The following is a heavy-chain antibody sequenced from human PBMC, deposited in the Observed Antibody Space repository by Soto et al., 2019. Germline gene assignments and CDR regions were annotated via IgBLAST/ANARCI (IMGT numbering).Heavy chain of an antibody. CDR1: GFTFSSYG. Sequence: LRLSCAASGFTFSSYGMHWVRQAPGKGLEWVAVISYDGSNKYYADSVKGRFTISRDNSKNTLYLQMNSLRAEDTAVYYCAKDGGFGEFNPTPYYYGMDVWGQGTTVTVSS. CDR2: ISYDGSNK. D-gene: IGHD3-10*01. J-gene: IGHJ6*02. V-gene: IGHV3-30*18. CDR3: AKDGGFGEFNPTPYYYGMDV.